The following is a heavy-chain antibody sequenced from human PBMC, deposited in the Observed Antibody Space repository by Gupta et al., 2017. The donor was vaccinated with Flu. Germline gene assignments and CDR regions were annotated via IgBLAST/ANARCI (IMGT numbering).Heavy chain of an antibody. Sequence: HWVRQAPGEWLVWVSRISFDGSTTTYADSVKGRFTVSRDNAKNTLYLQMDSLRAGDTAVYYCARGYSGYDFGYWGQGALVTVSS. CDR3: ARGYSGYDFGY. J-gene: IGHJ4*02. D-gene: IGHD5-12*01. V-gene: IGHV3-74*01. CDR2: ISFDGSTT.